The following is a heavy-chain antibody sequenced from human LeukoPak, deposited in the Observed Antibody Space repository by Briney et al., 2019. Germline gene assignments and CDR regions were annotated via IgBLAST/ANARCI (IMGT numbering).Heavy chain of an antibody. CDR1: GFTFGDYA. CDR2: IRYGGSNK. Sequence: GGSLRLSCTASGFTFGDYAMSWVRQAPGKGLEWVAFIRYGGSNKYYADSVKGRFTISRDNSKNTLYLQMNSLRAEDTAVYYCAKDGSLVTTVTTPYYFDYWGQGTLVTVSS. CDR3: AKDGSLVTTVTTPYYFDY. J-gene: IGHJ4*02. D-gene: IGHD4-17*01. V-gene: IGHV3-30*02.